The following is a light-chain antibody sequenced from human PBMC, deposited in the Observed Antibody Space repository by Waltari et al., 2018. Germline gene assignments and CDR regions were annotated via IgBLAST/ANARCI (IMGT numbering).Light chain of an antibody. V-gene: IGLV4-69*01. CDR1: SGYSSYA. J-gene: IGLJ1*01. CDR3: QTWATGFRV. CDR2: VNSDGSH. Sequence: QLVLTQSPSASASLGASVKLTCTLSSGYSSYAIAWHQQQPEKGPRFLMKVNSDGSHSKGDGIPDRFSGSSSGAERYLTISSLQSEDEADYYCQTWATGFRVFGTGTKVTV.